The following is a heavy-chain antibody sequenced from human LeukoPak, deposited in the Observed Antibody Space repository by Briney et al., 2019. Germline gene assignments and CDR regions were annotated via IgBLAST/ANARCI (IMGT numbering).Heavy chain of an antibody. D-gene: IGHD3-22*01. CDR1: GFTFSSYE. J-gene: IGHJ3*02. Sequence: GGSLRLSCAASGFTFSSYELNWVRQAPGKGLEWVSSISSSSSYIYYADSVKGRFTISRDNAKNSLYLQMNSLRAEDTAVYYCASGDYYDSSGYSVENAFDIWGQGTMVTVSS. CDR3: ASGDYYDSSGYSVENAFDI. V-gene: IGHV3-21*01. CDR2: ISSSSSYI.